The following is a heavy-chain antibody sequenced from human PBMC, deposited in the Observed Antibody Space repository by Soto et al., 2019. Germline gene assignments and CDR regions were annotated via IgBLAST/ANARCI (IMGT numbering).Heavy chain of an antibody. D-gene: IGHD7-27*01. CDR3: SKGWGDY. Sequence: EVQVLESGGGLVQPGGSLRLSCVASEFSSSNYAMSWVRQAPGTGLEWVSGIVGNGESTYYADSVKGRFTISRDNSKNTLYLQMNGLRAEDTAVYYCSKGWGDYWGQGTLVTVSS. V-gene: IGHV3-23*01. CDR1: EFSSSNYA. CDR2: IVGNGEST. J-gene: IGHJ4*02.